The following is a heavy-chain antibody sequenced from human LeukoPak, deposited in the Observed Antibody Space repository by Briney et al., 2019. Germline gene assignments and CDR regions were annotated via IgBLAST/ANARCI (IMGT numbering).Heavy chain of an antibody. CDR1: GYTFTNFG. D-gene: IGHD2-15*01. CDR2: ISPYNGNT. Sequence: GASVKDSCKASGYTFTNFGISWVRQAPGQGLEWMGWISPYNGNTDYQQKVQGRVTMTTDTSTSTAYMELRSLRTDDTAVYYCARGGVGHCSGGSCPTSWFDPWGQGTLVTVSS. V-gene: IGHV1-18*01. J-gene: IGHJ5*02. CDR3: ARGGVGHCSGGSCPTSWFDP.